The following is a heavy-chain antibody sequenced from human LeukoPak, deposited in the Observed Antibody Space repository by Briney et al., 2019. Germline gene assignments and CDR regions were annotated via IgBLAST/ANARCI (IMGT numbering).Heavy chain of an antibody. Sequence: SSETLSLTCAVSGGSISSGGYSWSWIRQPPGKGLEWIGYIYHSGSTYYNPSLKSRVTISVDRSRNQFSLNLNSVSAADTAVYYCARSYFGSGTFNGFDYWGQGTLVTVSS. CDR1: GGSISSGGYS. D-gene: IGHD3-10*01. CDR3: ARSYFGSGTFNGFDY. CDR2: IYHSGST. J-gene: IGHJ4*02. V-gene: IGHV4-30-2*01.